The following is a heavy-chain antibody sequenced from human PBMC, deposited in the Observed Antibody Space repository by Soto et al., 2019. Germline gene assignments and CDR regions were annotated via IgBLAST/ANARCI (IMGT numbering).Heavy chain of an antibody. CDR3: ARDTRNYYDSSGSLDY. J-gene: IGHJ4*02. V-gene: IGHV1-69*13. D-gene: IGHD3-22*01. CDR2: IIPIFGTA. CDR1: GGTFSSYA. Sequence: ASVKVSCKASGGTFSSYAISWVRPAPGQGLEWMGGIIPIFGTANYAQKFQGRVTITADESTSTAYMELSSLRSEDTAVYYCARDTRNYYDSSGSLDYWGQGTLVTVSS.